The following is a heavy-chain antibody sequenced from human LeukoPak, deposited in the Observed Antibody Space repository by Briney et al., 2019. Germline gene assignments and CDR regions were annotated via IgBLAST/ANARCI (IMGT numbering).Heavy chain of an antibody. CDR2: ISGSGGST. Sequence: GGSLRLSCAASGFTFSSYAMSWVRQAPGKGLEWVSAISGSGGSTYYADSVKGRFTIPRDNSKNTLYLQMNSLRAEDTAVYYCASRATVTTDRFWFDPWGQGTLVTVSS. CDR1: GFTFSSYA. CDR3: ASRATVTTDRFWFDP. J-gene: IGHJ5*02. D-gene: IGHD4-11*01. V-gene: IGHV3-23*01.